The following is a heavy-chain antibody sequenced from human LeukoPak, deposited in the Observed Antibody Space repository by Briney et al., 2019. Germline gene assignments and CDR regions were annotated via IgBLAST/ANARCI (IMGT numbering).Heavy chain of an antibody. V-gene: IGHV3-21*01. J-gene: IGHJ3*02. D-gene: IGHD3-10*01. CDR1: GFIFSDNA. CDR2: ISRSSAYI. CDR3: ASFPPYMVRTDAFDI. Sequence: PGGSLRLSCAASGFIFSDNAMHWVRQAPGKGLEWVSSISRSSAYIYYADSVKGRFTISRDNAKNSLYLQMNSLRAEDTAVYYCASFPPYMVRTDAFDIWGQGTMVTVSS.